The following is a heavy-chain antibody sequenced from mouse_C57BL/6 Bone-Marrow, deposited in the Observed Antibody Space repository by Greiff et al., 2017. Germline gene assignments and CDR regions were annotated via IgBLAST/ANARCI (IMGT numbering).Heavy chain of an antibody. CDR1: GYAFSSSW. CDR2: IDPSDSYT. D-gene: IGHD4-1*01. Sequence: LQESGPELVKPGASVKISCKASGYAFSSSWMHWVKQRPGQGLEWIGEIDPSDSYTNYNQKFKGKSTLTVDKSSSTAYMQLSSLTSEDSAVYYCARSWAAWFAYWGQGTLVTVSA. V-gene: IGHV1-69*01. J-gene: IGHJ3*01. CDR3: ARSWAAWFAY.